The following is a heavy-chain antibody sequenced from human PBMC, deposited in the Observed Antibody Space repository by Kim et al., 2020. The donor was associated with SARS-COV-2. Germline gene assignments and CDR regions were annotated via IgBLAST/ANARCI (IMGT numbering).Heavy chain of an antibody. Sequence: DSDTRYSPSFQGKVTISADKSSSTAYLQWSSLKASDTDMYYCARNLRMDIWGQGTTVTVSS. V-gene: IGHV5-51*01. CDR3: ARNLRMDI. J-gene: IGHJ6*02. CDR2: DSDT.